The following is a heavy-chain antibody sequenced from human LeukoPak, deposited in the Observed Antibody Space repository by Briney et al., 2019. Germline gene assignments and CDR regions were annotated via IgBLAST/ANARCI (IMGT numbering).Heavy chain of an antibody. CDR3: TTDEIAAAGIAYRDY. CDR2: IKSKTDGGTT. D-gene: IGHD6-13*01. CDR1: GFTFSNAW. V-gene: IGHV3-15*01. Sequence: PRGSLRLSCAASGFTFSNAWMSWVRQAPGKGLEWVGRIKSKTDGGTTDYAAPVKGRFTISRDDSKNTLYLQMNSLKTEDTAVYYCTTDEIAAAGIAYRDYWGQGTLVTVSS. J-gene: IGHJ4*02.